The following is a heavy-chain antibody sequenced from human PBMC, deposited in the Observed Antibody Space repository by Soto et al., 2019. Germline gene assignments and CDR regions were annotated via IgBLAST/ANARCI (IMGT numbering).Heavy chain of an antibody. Sequence: QVQLVQSGAEVKKPGASVKVSCKASGYTFTSYAMHWVRQAPGQRLEWMGWINAGNGNTKYSQKFQGRVTITRDTSASTAYMELSSLRSEDTAVYYCARDRSLVKRYGSGSLLMDVWGQGTTVTVSS. J-gene: IGHJ6*02. CDR2: INAGNGNT. D-gene: IGHD3-10*01. CDR3: ARDRSLVKRYGSGSLLMDV. CDR1: GYTFTSYA. V-gene: IGHV1-3*01.